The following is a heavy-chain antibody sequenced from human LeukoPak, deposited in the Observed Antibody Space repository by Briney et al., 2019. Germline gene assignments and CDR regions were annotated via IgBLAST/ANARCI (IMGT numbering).Heavy chain of an antibody. CDR2: IWYDGSNK. V-gene: IGHV3-33*01. CDR1: GFTFSSYG. CDR3: ARGLPLNWNDPHY. D-gene: IGHD1-1*01. Sequence: PGGSLRLSCAASGFTFSSYGMHGVRQAPGKGLEWVAVIWYDGSNKYYADSVKGRFTISRDNSKNTLYLQMNSLRAEDTAVYYCARGLPLNWNDPHYWGQGTLVTVSS. J-gene: IGHJ4*02.